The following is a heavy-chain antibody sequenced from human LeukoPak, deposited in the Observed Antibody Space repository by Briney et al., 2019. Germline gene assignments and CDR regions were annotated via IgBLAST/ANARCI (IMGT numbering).Heavy chain of an antibody. J-gene: IGHJ4*02. CDR1: GFTFSSHW. CDR2: VNQDGGAK. Sequence: GGSLRLSCVTSGFTFSSHWMFWVRQAPGKGLEWVANVNQDGGAKFYVDSVKGRFTISRDNAKDSLYLQMTSLRVEDTAVYFCASKGGYDHHWGQGTLVTVSS. V-gene: IGHV3-7*01. CDR3: ASKGGYDHH. D-gene: IGHD5-12*01.